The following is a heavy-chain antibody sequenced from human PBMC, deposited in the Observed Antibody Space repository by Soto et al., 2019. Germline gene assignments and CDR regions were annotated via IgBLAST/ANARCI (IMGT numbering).Heavy chain of an antibody. V-gene: IGHV4-31*03. CDR3: ARDSRRSTTQPFRPSSSTRGNGQQLVLWSYNGMDV. Sequence: LSLTCTVSGGSISSGGYYWSWIRQHPGKGLEWIGYIYYSGSTYYNPSLKSRVTISVDTSKNQFSLKLSSVTAADTAVYYCARDSRRSTTQPFRPSSSTRGNGQQLVLWSYNGMDVWGQGTTVTVSS. CDR1: GGSISSGGYY. J-gene: IGHJ6*02. D-gene: IGHD6-13*01. CDR2: IYYSGST.